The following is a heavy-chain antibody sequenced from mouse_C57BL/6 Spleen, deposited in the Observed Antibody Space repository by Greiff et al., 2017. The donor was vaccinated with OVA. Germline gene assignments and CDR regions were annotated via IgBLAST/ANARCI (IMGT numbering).Heavy chain of an antibody. CDR1: GYTFTSYW. CDR3: AREGTGDWYFDV. CDR2: IYPGSGST. J-gene: IGHJ1*03. D-gene: IGHD1-1*02. Sequence: QVQLQQPGAELVKPGASVKMSCKASGYTFTSYWITWVKQRPGQGLEWIGDIYPGSGSTNYNEKFKSKATLTVDTSSSTAYMQLSSLTSEDSAVYYCAREGTGDWYFDVWGTVTTVTVSS. V-gene: IGHV1-55*01.